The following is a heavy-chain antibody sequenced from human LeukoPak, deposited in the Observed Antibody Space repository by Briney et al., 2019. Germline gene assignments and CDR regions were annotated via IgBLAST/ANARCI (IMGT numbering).Heavy chain of an antibody. Sequence: SVKVSCKASGGTFSSYAISWVRQAPGQGLEWMGGIIPIFGTANYAQKFQGRVTITADESTSTAYMELSSLRSEDTAVYYCARDHQPYYDSSGYYLGYWGQGTLVTVSS. V-gene: IGHV1-69*13. J-gene: IGHJ4*02. CDR1: GGTFSSYA. D-gene: IGHD3-22*01. CDR2: IIPIFGTA. CDR3: ARDHQPYYDSSGYYLGY.